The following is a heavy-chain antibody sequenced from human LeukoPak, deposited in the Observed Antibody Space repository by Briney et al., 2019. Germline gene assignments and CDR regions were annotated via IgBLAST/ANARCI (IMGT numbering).Heavy chain of an antibody. CDR3: ARSSGRSPNREYMDV. V-gene: IGHV1-46*01. D-gene: IGHD1-14*01. CDR2: INPSGGST. CDR1: GYTFTGYY. J-gene: IGHJ6*03. Sequence: ASVKVSCKASGYTFTGYYMHWVRQAPGQGLEWMGIINPSGGSTFYAQKFQGRVTMTRDTSTSTVYMELSSLTSEDTAVYYCARSSGRSPNREYMDVWGKGTTVTISS.